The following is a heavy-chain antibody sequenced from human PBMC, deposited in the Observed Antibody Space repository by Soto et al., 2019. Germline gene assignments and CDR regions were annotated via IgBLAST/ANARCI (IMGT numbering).Heavy chain of an antibody. V-gene: IGHV4-38-2*01. CDR2: FYHSGST. D-gene: IGHD6-13*01. CDR3: ARTLDPTAAGTACFDP. CDR1: NYSISSAYY. J-gene: IGHJ5*02. Sequence: PSETLSLTRVVSNYSISSAYYWGWIRQPPGKGLEWIGSFYHSGSTYYNPSLKSRVTISIDTSKNQFSLNLSSVTAADTAVYYCARTLDPTAAGTACFDPWGQGTLVTVSS.